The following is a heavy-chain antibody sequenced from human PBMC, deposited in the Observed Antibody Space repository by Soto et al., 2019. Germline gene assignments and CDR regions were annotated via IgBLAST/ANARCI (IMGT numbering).Heavy chain of an antibody. CDR2: ISSSGDNT. CDR1: GFTFSSYA. Sequence: PGGSLRLSCAASGFTFSSYAMSWVRQAPGKGLEWVSGISSSGDNTYYADSVKGRFTISRDNSKNTLYLQMNSLRAEDTAVYYCFNVTPQSSPQTVYWGLGTLVPVSS. D-gene: IGHD1-1*01. CDR3: FNVTPQSSPQTVY. V-gene: IGHV3-23*01. J-gene: IGHJ4*01.